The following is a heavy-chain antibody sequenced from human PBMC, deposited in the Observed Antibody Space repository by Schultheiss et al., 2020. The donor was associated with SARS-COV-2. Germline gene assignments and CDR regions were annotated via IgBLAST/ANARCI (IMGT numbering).Heavy chain of an antibody. Sequence: GESLKISCAASGFTFSNYDMHWVRQAPGKGLEWVAVISYDGSNKYYADSVKGRFTISRDNSKNTLHLQMNSLRVEDTAVYYCARGPYGIAARPRWFDSWGQGTLVTVAS. CDR2: ISYDGSNK. V-gene: IGHV3-30*19. D-gene: IGHD6-6*01. J-gene: IGHJ5*01. CDR3: ARGPYGIAARPRWFDS. CDR1: GFTFSNYD.